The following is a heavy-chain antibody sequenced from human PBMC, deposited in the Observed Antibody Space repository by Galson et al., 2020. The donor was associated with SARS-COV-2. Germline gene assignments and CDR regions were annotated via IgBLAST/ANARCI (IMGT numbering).Heavy chain of an antibody. D-gene: IGHD6-13*01. CDR3: ANSGSSSWGLDY. V-gene: IGHV3-33*06. Sequence: GGSLRLSCAASGFTFSSYGMHWVRQAPGKGLEWVAVIWYDGSNKYYADSVKGRFTISRDNSKNTLYLQMNSLRAEDTAVYYCANSGSSSWGLDYWGQGTLVTLSS. CDR2: IWYDGSNK. CDR1: GFTFSSYG. J-gene: IGHJ4*02.